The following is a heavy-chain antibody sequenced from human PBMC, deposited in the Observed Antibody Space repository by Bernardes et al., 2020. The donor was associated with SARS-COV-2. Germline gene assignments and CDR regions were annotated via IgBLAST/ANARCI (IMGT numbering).Heavy chain of an antibody. J-gene: IGHJ4*02. CDR1: GFIFNNHW. CDR3: VKGGPRYAYDY. V-gene: IGHV3-74*01. D-gene: IGHD2-2*01. CDR2: ISPGGSVT. Sequence: GGSLRLSCAVSGFIFNNHWMHWVRQIPGKGLVWVAQISPGGSVTSYANSVKGRFIISRDNAKATLYLQMSSLRGDDTALYSCVKGGPRYAYDYWGQGTLVTVSS.